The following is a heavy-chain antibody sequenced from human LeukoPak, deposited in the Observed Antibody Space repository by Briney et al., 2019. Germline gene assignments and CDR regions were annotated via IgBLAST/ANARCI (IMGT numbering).Heavy chain of an antibody. CDR3: ARDRGLFDY. CDR2: IYYSGST. J-gene: IGHJ4*02. CDR1: GGSISSSSYY. V-gene: IGHV4-39*07. Sequence: SETLSLTCTVSGGSISSSSYYWGWIRQPPGKGLEWIGSIYYSGSTYYNPSLKSRVTISVDTSKNQFSLKLSSVTAADTAVYYCARDRGLFDYWGQGTLVTVSS. D-gene: IGHD1-26*01.